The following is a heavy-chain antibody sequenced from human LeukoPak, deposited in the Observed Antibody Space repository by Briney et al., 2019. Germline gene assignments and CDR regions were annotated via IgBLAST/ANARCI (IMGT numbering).Heavy chain of an antibody. V-gene: IGHV3-30*18. J-gene: IGHJ6*02. D-gene: IGHD5-18*01. Sequence: PGGSLRLSCAASGFTFSSYGMHWVRQAPGKGLEWVAVISYDGSNKYYADSVKGRFTISRDNSKNTLYLQMNSLRAEDTAVYYCAKDAHKVAKTAIVRDYYYGMDVWGQGTTVTVSS. CDR3: AKDAHKVAKTAIVRDYYYGMDV. CDR1: GFTFSSYG. CDR2: ISYDGSNK.